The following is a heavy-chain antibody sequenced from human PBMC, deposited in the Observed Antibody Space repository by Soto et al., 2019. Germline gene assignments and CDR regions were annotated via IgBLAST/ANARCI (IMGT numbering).Heavy chain of an antibody. CDR1: GFTFSNYN. V-gene: IGHV3-21*01. D-gene: IGHD2-2*01. J-gene: IGHJ3*02. CDR3: VRESYPAKAFDI. CDR2: IRSRSIDM. Sequence: EVQLVESGGGLGKPGESLRLSCAASGFTFSNYNINWVRQAPGKGLEWVSSIRSRSIDMYYADSVKGRFTISRDDAKNSLSLQMNGLRAEDTAVYFCVRESYPAKAFDIWGQGTMVTVSS.